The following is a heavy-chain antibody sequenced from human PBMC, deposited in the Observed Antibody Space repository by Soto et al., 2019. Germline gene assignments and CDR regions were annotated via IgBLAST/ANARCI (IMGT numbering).Heavy chain of an antibody. Sequence: SGPTLVNPTQTLTLTCTFSGFSLSTSGVGVGRIRQPPGKALEWLALIYWDDDKRYSPSLKSRLTITKDTSKNQVVLTMTNMDPVDTATYYCAHRLHGDSGGWFDPWGQGTLVTVSS. CDR3: AHRLHGDSGGWFDP. D-gene: IGHD4-17*01. J-gene: IGHJ5*02. V-gene: IGHV2-5*02. CDR2: IYWDDDK. CDR1: GFSLSTSGVG.